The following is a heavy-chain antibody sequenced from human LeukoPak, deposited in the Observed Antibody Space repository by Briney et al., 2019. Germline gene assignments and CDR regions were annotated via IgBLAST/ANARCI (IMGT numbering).Heavy chain of an antibody. D-gene: IGHD2-2*01. CDR1: GGSISCYY. V-gene: IGHV4-59*08. Sequence: SETLSLTCTVSGGSISCYYWSWIRQPPGKGLEWIGYIYYSGSTNYNPSLKSRVTISVDTSKNQFSLKLSSVTAADTAVYYCARQVRPGGVDYWGQGTLVTVSS. J-gene: IGHJ4*02. CDR2: IYYSGST. CDR3: ARQVRPGGVDY.